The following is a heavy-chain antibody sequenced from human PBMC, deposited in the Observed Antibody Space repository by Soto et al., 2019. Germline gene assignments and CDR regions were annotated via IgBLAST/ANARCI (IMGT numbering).Heavy chain of an antibody. CDR2: IYYSGST. V-gene: IGHV4-59*08. J-gene: IGHJ4*02. CDR1: GGSISSYY. Sequence: QVQLQESGPGLVKPSETLSLTCTVSGGSISSYYWSWIRQPPGKGLEWIGYIYYSGSTNYNPSLKSRVTISVDTSKNQFSLKLSSVTAADTAVYYCARIEGLRFLEWYFDYWGQGTLVTVSS. CDR3: ARIEGLRFLEWYFDY. D-gene: IGHD3-3*01.